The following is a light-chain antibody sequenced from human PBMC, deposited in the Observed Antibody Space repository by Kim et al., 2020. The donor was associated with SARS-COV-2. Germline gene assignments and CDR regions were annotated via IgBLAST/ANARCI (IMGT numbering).Light chain of an antibody. CDR1: SSDVGNYNL. J-gene: IGLJ3*02. Sequence: QSALTQPAPASGSPGQSITISCTGSSSDVGNYNLVSWYQQHPGKAPKLMIYGVNKRPSGVSNRFSGSKSGNTTSLTISGLQVEDEADYYCCSYAGIWVFGGGTQLTVL. V-gene: IGLV2-23*02. CDR3: CSYAGIWV. CDR2: GVN.